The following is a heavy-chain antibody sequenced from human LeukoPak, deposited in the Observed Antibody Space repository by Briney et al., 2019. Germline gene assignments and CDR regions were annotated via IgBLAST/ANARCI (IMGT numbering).Heavy chain of an antibody. J-gene: IGHJ6*03. CDR2: ISNSCSDT. CDR1: GFTLSNYA. CDR3: AKGSYYYSNYYSYYMDV. V-gene: IGHV3-23*01. Sequence: GGSLRLSCAASGFTLSNYAMNWVRQAPRTGLELVSSISNSCSDTYYADSVKGRFTITRDNSKNTVYLQMNSLTAEDTAVYYCAKGSYYYSNYYSYYMDVWGKATTVTASS. D-gene: IGHD3-10*01.